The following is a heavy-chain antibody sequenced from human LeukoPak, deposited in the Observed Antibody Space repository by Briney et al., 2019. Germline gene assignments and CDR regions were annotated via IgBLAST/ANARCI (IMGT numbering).Heavy chain of an antibody. V-gene: IGHV1-69*05. CDR3: ARDLGDYDFWSVQTSWLDP. Sequence: SVKVSCKASGGTFSSYAISWVRQAPGQGLEWMGGIIPIFGTANYAQKFQGRVTITTDESTSTAYMELSSLRSEDTAVYYCARDLGDYDFWSVQTSWLDPWGQGTLVTVSS. D-gene: IGHD3-3*01. CDR2: IIPIFGTA. CDR1: GGTFSSYA. J-gene: IGHJ5*02.